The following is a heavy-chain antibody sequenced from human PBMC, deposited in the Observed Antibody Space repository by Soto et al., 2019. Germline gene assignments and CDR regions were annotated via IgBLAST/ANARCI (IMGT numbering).Heavy chain of an antibody. V-gene: IGHV1-18*01. CDR3: ARGRYFATTHRQWWYFDF. J-gene: IGHJ2*01. Sequence: ASVKFSCKASGYTFITNGINWVRQAPGQGLEWMGWISPANGDRKYAQKFKDRVTMTSETSTTTSYMELTNLRSDDTAVYFCARGRYFATTHRQWWYFDFWGRGTLVTVSS. CDR1: GYTFITNG. CDR2: ISPANGDR. D-gene: IGHD3-10*01.